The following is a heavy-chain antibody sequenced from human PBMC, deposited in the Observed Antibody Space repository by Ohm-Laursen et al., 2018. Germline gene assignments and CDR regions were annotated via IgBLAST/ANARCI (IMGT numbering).Heavy chain of an antibody. D-gene: IGHD3-3*01. V-gene: IGHV4-39*01. J-gene: IGHJ4*02. CDR3: ARRGYDFWSGYPFDY. CDR1: GGSISSYY. CDR2: ISYSGSGST. Sequence: GTLSLTCTVSGGSISSYYWDWIRQPPGKGLEWIGSISYSGSGSTYYNPSLKSRVTISVDTSKNQFSLKLSSVTAADTAVYYCARRGYDFWSGYPFDYWGQGTLVTVSS.